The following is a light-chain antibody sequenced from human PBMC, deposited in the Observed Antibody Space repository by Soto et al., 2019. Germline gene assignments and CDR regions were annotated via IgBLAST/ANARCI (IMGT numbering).Light chain of an antibody. CDR1: AEISNF. CDR3: QTYDTAPLT. J-gene: IGKJ4*01. V-gene: IGKV1-27*01. CDR2: GAT. Sequence: DIQMTQSPSSLSASVGDRVTISCRASAEISNFLAWYQRKPGNAPTLLIYGATTVQSGVPSRFSGSGSGTEFTLTISSLQPEDVATYYCQTYDTAPLTFGGGTKVDI.